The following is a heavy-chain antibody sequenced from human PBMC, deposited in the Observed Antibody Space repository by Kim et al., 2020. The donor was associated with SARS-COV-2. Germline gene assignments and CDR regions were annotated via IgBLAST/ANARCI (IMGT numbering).Heavy chain of an antibody. D-gene: IGHD6-25*01. CDR3: AKDEVSGDGYFEFDS. J-gene: IGHJ4*02. Sequence: DSVKGRFTISRDNSKNKMYLEMNYLRAEDTAIYYCAKDEVSGDGYFEFDSWGQGTLLTFSS. V-gene: IGHV3-23*01.